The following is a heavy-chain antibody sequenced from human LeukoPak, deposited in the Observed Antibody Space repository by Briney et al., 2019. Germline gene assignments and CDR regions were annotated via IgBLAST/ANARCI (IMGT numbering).Heavy chain of an antibody. CDR2: FSAYNGNT. J-gene: IGHJ5*02. CDR3: ARVGLYYDILTGYSVFDP. CDR1: GYTLTELS. Sequence: GASVTVSCKVSGYTLTELSMHWVRQAPGQGLEWMGWFSAYNGNTNYAQKLQGRVTMTTDTSTSTAYMELRSLRSDDTAVYYCARVGLYYDILTGYSVFDPWGQGTLVTVSS. V-gene: IGHV1-18*01. D-gene: IGHD3-9*01.